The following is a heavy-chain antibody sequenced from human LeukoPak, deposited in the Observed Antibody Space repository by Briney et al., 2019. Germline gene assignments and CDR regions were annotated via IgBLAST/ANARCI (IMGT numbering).Heavy chain of an antibody. CDR2: IIPIFGTA. V-gene: IGHV1-69*13. CDR1: GGTFSSYA. D-gene: IGHD3-22*01. Sequence: SVKVSCKASGGTFSSYAISWVRQAPGQGLEWMGGIIPIFGTANYAQKFQGRVTITADESTSTAYMELSSLRSEDTAVYYCARGLYYYDSSGYGFDIWGQGTMVTVSS. CDR3: ARGLYYYDSSGYGFDI. J-gene: IGHJ3*02.